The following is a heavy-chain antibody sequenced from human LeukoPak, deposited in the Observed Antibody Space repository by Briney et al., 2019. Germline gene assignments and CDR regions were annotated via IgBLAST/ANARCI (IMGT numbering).Heavy chain of an antibody. CDR3: ARDNYYGSGSDYYGMDV. Sequence: GGSLRLSCAASGFTFGTYGMHWVRQAPGKGLVRVSRINSDGSSTSYADSVKGRFTISRDNAKNTLYLQMNSLRAEDTAVYYCARDNYYGSGSDYYGMDVWGQGTTVTVSS. V-gene: IGHV3-74*01. D-gene: IGHD3-10*01. CDR1: GFTFGTYG. J-gene: IGHJ6*02. CDR2: INSDGSST.